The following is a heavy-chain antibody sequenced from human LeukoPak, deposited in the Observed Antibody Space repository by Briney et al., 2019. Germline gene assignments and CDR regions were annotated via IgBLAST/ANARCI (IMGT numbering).Heavy chain of an antibody. CDR1: GLTFSHYW. CDR3: VPTDSSGLD. V-gene: IGHV3-74*01. Sequence: GGSLRLSCEASGLTFSHYWMHWVRQAPGKGLVWVSRTNTDGSSTTYVDSVKGRFTISRDNAKNTMYLQMNSLRAEDTAVYYCVPTDSSGLDWGQGTLVTVSS. D-gene: IGHD3-22*01. CDR2: TNTDGSST. J-gene: IGHJ4*02.